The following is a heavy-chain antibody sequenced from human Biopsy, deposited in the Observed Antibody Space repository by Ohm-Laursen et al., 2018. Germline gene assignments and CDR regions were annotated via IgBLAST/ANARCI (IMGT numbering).Heavy chain of an antibody. J-gene: IGHJ4*02. CDR2: ISYDGSEK. Sequence: RSLRLSCTASGLNFGNYDMHWVRQSPGKGLEWVAVISYDGSEKYNVGIVKGRFTISRDNSKNTLYLEMGRLRVEDTAVYYCVKLHLGDYSFGQWGQGTLVTVSS. CDR3: VKLHLGDYSFGQ. D-gene: IGHD4-17*01. V-gene: IGHV3-30*18. CDR1: GLNFGNYD.